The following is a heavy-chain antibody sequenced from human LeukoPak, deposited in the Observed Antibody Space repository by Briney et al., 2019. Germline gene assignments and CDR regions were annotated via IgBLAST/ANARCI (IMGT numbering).Heavy chain of an antibody. CDR1: GGSISSSSYY. CDR2: IYYSGST. CDR3: ARLGEVATMFDY. V-gene: IGHV4-39*01. J-gene: IGHJ4*02. D-gene: IGHD5-24*01. Sequence: SETLSLTCTVSGGSISSSSYYWGWIRQPPGKGLEWIGSIYYSGSTYYNPSLKSRVTISVDTSKNQFSLKLSSVTAADTAVYYCARLGEVATMFDYWGQGTLVTVSS.